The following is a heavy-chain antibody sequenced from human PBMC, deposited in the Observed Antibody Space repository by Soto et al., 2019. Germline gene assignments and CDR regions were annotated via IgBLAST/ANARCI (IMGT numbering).Heavy chain of an antibody. D-gene: IGHD3-9*01. V-gene: IGHV4-39*01. J-gene: IGHJ4*02. Sequence: PSETLSLTCAVSGGSISSSSYYSGWIRQPPGKGLEWIGSIYYSGSTYYNPSLKSRVTISVDTSKNQFSLKLSSVTAADTAVYYCARGYDILTGPLDYWGPGTLVTVSS. CDR2: IYYSGST. CDR3: ARGYDILTGPLDY. CDR1: GGSISSSSYY.